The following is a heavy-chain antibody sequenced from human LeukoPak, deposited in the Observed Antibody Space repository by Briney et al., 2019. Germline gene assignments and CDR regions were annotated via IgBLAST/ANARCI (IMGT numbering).Heavy chain of an antibody. J-gene: IGHJ5*02. CDR1: GFTFSSYW. CDR2: IKEDGSEK. CDR3: ARGGARALDR. Sequence: PGGSLRLSCAASGFTFSSYWMSWVRHAPGKGLERVANIKEDGSEKYYVDSVKGRFTISRDNAKNSLYLQMNSLRAEDTAVYYCARGGARALDRWGRGTLVTVAS. V-gene: IGHV3-7*05. D-gene: IGHD1-26*01.